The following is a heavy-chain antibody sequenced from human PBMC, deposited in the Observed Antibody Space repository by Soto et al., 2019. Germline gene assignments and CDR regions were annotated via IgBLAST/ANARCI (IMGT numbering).Heavy chain of an antibody. CDR2: IIPIFGTA. V-gene: IGHV1-69*13. D-gene: IGHD5-18*01. Sequence: SVKVSCKASGGTFSSYAISWVRQAPGQGLEWMGGIIPIFGTANYAQKFQGRVTITADESTSTAYMELSSLRSEDTAVYYCARDLSVDTAMVGMVIGNYWGQGALVTVSS. CDR1: GGTFSSYA. J-gene: IGHJ4*02. CDR3: ARDLSVDTAMVGMVIGNY.